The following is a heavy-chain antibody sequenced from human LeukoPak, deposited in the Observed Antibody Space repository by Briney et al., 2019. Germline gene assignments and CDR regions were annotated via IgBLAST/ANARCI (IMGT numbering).Heavy chain of an antibody. CDR3: ARGDEYTTSP. Sequence: GGSLRLSCAASGFTFSSFWMSWVRQAPGKGLEWVANIKRDGGDRYYVDSVKGRFSISRDNAKNSLYLHMNSLRAEDTAVYYCARGDEYTTSPWGQGTLVTVSS. J-gene: IGHJ4*02. D-gene: IGHD2-2*02. CDR1: GFTFSSFW. V-gene: IGHV3-7*05. CDR2: IKRDGGDR.